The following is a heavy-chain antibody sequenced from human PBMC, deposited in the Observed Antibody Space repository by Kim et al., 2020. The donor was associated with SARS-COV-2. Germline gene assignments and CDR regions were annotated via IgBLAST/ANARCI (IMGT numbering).Heavy chain of an antibody. D-gene: IGHD3-22*01. J-gene: IGHJ4*02. CDR2: IYYSGST. Sequence: SETLSLTCTVSGGSISSYYWSWIRQPPGKGLEWIGYIYYSGSTNYNPSLKSRVTISVDTSKNQFSLKLSSVTAADTAVYYCARENIITLAGFDYWGQGTLVTVSS. CDR3: ARENIITLAGFDY. CDR1: GGSISSYY. V-gene: IGHV4-59*01.